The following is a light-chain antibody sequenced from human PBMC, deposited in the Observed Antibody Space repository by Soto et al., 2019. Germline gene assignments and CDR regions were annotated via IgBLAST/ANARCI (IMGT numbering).Light chain of an antibody. CDR1: SSDIGAYNY. CDR2: QVT. V-gene: IGLV2-8*01. CDR3: SSYAGSLVV. J-gene: IGLJ2*01. Sequence: QSALTQPPSASGSPGQSVTISCTGTSSDIGAYNYVSWYRQYPDKAPNLLVYQVTKRPSGVPDRFSGSNTGNTAALTVSGLEDEDEADYYCSSYAGSLVVFGGGTKLTVL.